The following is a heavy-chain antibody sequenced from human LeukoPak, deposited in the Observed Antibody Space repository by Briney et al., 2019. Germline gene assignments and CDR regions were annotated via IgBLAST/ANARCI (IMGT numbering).Heavy chain of an antibody. V-gene: IGHV3-66*01. CDR1: GFTVTSNY. CDR2: IYTAGRT. Sequence: GGSLRLSCVASGFTVTSNYMSWVRQTPGQGRLEWVSVIYTAGRTFYTGSVTGRFTISRDNSKNTLYLQMNSLRAEDTAVYYCARGQIYGTGSYFFDHWGQGTLVTVSS. CDR3: ARGQIYGTGSYFFDH. D-gene: IGHD3-10*01. J-gene: IGHJ4*02.